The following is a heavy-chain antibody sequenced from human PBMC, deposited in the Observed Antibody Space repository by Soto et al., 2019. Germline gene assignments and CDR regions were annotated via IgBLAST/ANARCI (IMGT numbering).Heavy chain of an antibody. V-gene: IGHV3-30*18. CDR3: AKPSYIRAWQITETPLDY. D-gene: IGHD1-20*01. J-gene: IGHJ4*02. Sequence: GGSLRLSCAASGFTLRSYWMSWVRQAPGKGLEWVAFISYDEGKKYYSDSVKGRFTISRDISKSTLYLQMNSLRAEDTAVYYCAKPSYIRAWQITETPLDYWGQGTLVTVSS. CDR2: ISYDEGKK. CDR1: GFTLRSYW.